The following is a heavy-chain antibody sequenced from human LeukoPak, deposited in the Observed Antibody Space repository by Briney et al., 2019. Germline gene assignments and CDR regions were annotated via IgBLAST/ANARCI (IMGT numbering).Heavy chain of an antibody. CDR3: ATASSGLFY. Sequence: GGSLRLSCAASGFTLRSYDMSWVRQAPGEGLEWVGRIKRKTDGETTEYVAPVKGRFTISRDDSKNTLYLQMNSLKTEDTGVYYCATASSGLFYWGQGTLVTVSS. CDR2: IKRKTDGETT. D-gene: IGHD3-16*01. CDR1: GFTLRSYD. J-gene: IGHJ4*02. V-gene: IGHV3-15*01.